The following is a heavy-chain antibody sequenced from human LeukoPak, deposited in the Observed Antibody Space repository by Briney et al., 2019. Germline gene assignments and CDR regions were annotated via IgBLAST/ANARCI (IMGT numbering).Heavy chain of an antibody. D-gene: IGHD5-12*01. CDR3: ARDLMVDMKATIFDY. CDR1: GFTFSSYS. V-gene: IGHV3-48*02. J-gene: IGHJ4*02. Sequence: GGSLRLSCAASGFTFSSYSMNWVRQAPGQGLGWVSYMSSSSITIYYAGSVKGRFTISTDNAKNSLYQQMNSLRDEDTAVYYCARDLMVDMKATIFDYWGQGTLVTVSS. CDR2: MSSSSITI.